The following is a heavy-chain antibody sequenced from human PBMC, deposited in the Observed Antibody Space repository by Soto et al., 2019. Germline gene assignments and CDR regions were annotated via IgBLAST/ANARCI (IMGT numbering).Heavy chain of an antibody. D-gene: IGHD2-15*01. CDR3: AXGRYCLTGRCFPNWFDS. J-gene: IGHJ5*01. V-gene: IGHV4-30-4*01. Sequence: SETLSLTCSVSGDSISTVDYFWAWIRQPPGQALEYIGYIYKSTTTYYNPSFESRVAISLDTSKSQFSLNVTSVTAADTAVYFCAXGRYCLTGRCFPNWFDSWGQGTLVTVSS. CDR2: IYKSTTT. CDR1: GDSISTVDYF.